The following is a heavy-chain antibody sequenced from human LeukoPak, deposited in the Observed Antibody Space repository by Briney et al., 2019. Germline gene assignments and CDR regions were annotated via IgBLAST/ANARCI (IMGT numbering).Heavy chain of an antibody. CDR3: ARAQYSSSSHNFDY. CDR2: IYYSGST. J-gene: IGHJ4*02. CDR1: GGSISRSSYY. D-gene: IGHD6-13*01. Sequence: SETLSLTCTVSGGSISRSSYYWGWIRQPPGKGLEWIGSIYYSGSTYYNPSLKSRVTISVDTSKNQFSLKLSSVTAADTAVYYCARAQYSSSSHNFDYWGQGTLVTVSS. V-gene: IGHV4-39*07.